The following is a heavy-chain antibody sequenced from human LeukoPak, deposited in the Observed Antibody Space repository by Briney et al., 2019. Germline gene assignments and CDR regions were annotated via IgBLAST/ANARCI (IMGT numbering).Heavy chain of an antibody. CDR1: GFTFSTFW. Sequence: GGSLRLSCAASGFTFSTFWMSWVRQAPGKGLERVANIKEDGSVKYYLDSVKGRFTISRDNAKSSLYLQMNSLRAEDTVVYYCAREQVTQGDYYYYYGMDVWGQGTMVTVSS. J-gene: IGHJ6*02. V-gene: IGHV3-7*01. D-gene: IGHD4-23*01. CDR2: IKEDGSVK. CDR3: AREQVTQGDYYYYYGMDV.